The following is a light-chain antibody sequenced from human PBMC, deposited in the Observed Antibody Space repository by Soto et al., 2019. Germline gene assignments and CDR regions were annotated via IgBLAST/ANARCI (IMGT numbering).Light chain of an antibody. CDR2: DAS. CDR3: QHYNSYPWT. Sequence: IQMTQSPSALSASVGDRVTITCRASQSLSSYWLAWYQQKPGKAPKLLIYDASSLQSGVPSRFSGSGSGTEFTLTISSLHPDDFATYFCQHYNSYPWTFGQGTKVELK. CDR1: QSLSSYW. J-gene: IGKJ1*01. V-gene: IGKV1-5*01.